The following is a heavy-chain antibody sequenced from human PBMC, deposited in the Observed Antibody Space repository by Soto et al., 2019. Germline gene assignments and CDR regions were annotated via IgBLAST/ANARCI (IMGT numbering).Heavy chain of an antibody. CDR3: ARGRRLDP. J-gene: IGHJ5*02. CDR2: INHSGTT. Sequence: PSETLSLTCGVSGGSFSGYQWNWIRQSPGQGLEWIGEINHSGTTKYNPSLESRINLSVDTSKRQFSLKMFSVTAADTAIYYCARGRRLDPWGQGTQVTVSS. CDR1: GGSFSGYQ. V-gene: IGHV4-34*01.